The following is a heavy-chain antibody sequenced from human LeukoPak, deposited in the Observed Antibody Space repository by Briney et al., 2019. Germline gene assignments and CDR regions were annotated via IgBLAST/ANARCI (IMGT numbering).Heavy chain of an antibody. V-gene: IGHV1-18*01. CDR1: GYTFTSYG. J-gene: IGHJ4*02. D-gene: IGHD2/OR15-2a*01. CDR3: ASSTAYYSNCWGDFDY. CDR2: ISAYNGNT. Sequence: ASVKVSCKASGYTFTSYGISWVRQAPGQGLEWMGWISAYNGNTNYAQKLQGRVTMTTDTSTSTAYMELRSLRSDDTAVYYCASSTAYYSNCWGDFDYWGQGTLVTVSS.